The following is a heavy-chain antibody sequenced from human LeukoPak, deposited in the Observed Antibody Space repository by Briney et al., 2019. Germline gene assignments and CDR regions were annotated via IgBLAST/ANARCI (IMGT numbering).Heavy chain of an antibody. D-gene: IGHD3-22*01. CDR2: INPSGGST. J-gene: IGHJ4*02. Sequence: ASVKVSRKASGYTFTSYYMHWVRQAPGQGLEWMGIINPSGGSTSYAQKFQGRVTMTRDTSTSTVYMELSSLRSEDTAVYYCASVSDYYDSSGTRDYWGQGTLVTVSS. CDR1: GYTFTSYY. V-gene: IGHV1-46*01. CDR3: ASVSDYYDSSGTRDY.